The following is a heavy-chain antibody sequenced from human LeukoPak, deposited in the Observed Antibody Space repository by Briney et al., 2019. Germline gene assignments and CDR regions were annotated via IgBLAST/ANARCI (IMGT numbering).Heavy chain of an antibody. V-gene: IGHV1-69*01. CDR1: GGSFSSYA. CDR3: ASQKSGGYEVHWFDP. J-gene: IGHJ5*02. D-gene: IGHD6-19*01. CDR2: IIPIFGTA. Sequence: ASVKLSCTASGGSFSSYAISWVRQAPGQGLEWMGGIIPIFGTANYAQKFQGRVTITAEHSTSTADLELSSLRAEDTAVYYCASQKSGGYEVHWFDPWGQGTRVTVSS.